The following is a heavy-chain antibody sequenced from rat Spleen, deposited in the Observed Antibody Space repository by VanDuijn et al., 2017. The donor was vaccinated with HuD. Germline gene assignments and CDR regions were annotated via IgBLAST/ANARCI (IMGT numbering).Heavy chain of an antibody. CDR2: ISSDGGRN. CDR1: GFTFSDYY. Sequence: EVQLVESDGGLVQPGKSLKLSCAASGFTFSDYYMAWVRQAPTKGLEWVATISSDGGRNFYRDSVKGRFTISRNNAKSTLYLQMSSLRSEDTATYYCSPLPGRNLAYWGQGVVATVSS. J-gene: IGHJ2*01. CDR3: SPLPGRNLAY. D-gene: IGHD1-4*01. V-gene: IGHV5-20*01.